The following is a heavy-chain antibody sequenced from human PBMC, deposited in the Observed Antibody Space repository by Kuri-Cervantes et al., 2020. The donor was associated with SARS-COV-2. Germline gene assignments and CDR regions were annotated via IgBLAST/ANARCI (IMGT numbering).Heavy chain of an antibody. CDR2: IIPIFGTA. D-gene: IGHD2-2*01. J-gene: IGHJ4*02. V-gene: IGHV1-69*05. Sequence: SVKVSCKASGGTFSSYAISWVRQAPGQGLKWMGWIIPIFGTANYAQKLQGRVTITTNESTSTTYMELSSLRSEETAVYYGERASVVPAAYPTFDYWGQGTLVTVSS. CDR3: ERASVVPAAYPTFDY. CDR1: GGTFSSYA.